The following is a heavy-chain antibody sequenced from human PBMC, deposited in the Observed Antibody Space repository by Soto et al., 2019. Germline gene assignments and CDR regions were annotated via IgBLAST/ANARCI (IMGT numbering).Heavy chain of an antibody. CDR3: AREVFTLPDTMGGGMDV. D-gene: IGHD3-10*01. Sequence: QVQLQESGPGLVKPSQTLSLTCTVSGGSISSGGYYWSWIRQHPGKGLEWIGYIYYSGSTYYNPSLKSRLTISVDTSKNQFSRKLSSVTAAGTAVYYCAREVFTLPDTMGGGMDVWGQGTTVTASS. CDR2: IYYSGST. V-gene: IGHV4-31*03. CDR1: GGSISSGGYY. J-gene: IGHJ6*02.